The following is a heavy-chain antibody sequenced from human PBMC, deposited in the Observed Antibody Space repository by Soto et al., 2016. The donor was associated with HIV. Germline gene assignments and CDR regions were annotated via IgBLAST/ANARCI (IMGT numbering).Heavy chain of an antibody. CDR1: FTVSTSY. J-gene: IGHJ3*02. Sequence: EVQLVESGGGLVQPGFTVSTSYMTWVRQAPGKGLEWVSVIYSDGSTYYADSVKGRFIISRDNSKNTLYLQMNSLRAEDTAVYYCARDRAGYNILTGYSRGAFDIWGQGTMVTVSS. CDR2: IYSDGST. CDR3: ARDRAGYNILTGYSRGAFDI. V-gene: IGHV3-66*01. D-gene: IGHD3-9*01.